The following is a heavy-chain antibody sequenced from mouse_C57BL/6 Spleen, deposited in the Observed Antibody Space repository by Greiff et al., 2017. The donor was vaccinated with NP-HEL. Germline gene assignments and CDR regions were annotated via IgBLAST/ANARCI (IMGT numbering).Heavy chain of an antibody. CDR1: GYTFTSYW. V-gene: IGHV1-5*01. D-gene: IGHD2-4*01. J-gene: IGHJ4*01. CDR3: TREERIDYDGGYYYAMDY. CDR2: IYPGNSDT. Sequence: EVQLQQSGTVLARPGASVKMSCKTSGYTFTSYWMHWVKQRPGQGPEWIGAIYPGNSDTSYNQKFKGKAKLTAVTSASTAYMKLSSLTNEYSAVYYCTREERIDYDGGYYYAMDYWGQGTSVTVSS.